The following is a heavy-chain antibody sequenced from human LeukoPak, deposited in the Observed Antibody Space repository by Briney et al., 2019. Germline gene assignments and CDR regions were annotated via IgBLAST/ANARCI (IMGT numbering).Heavy chain of an antibody. CDR1: GYTFTGYY. CDR2: INPNSGGT. J-gene: IGHJ5*02. V-gene: IGHV1-2*02. CDR3: ARGSSTSLDNWFDP. D-gene: IGHD2-2*01. Sequence: GASVKVSCKASGYTFTGYYMHWVRQAPGQGPEWMGWINPNSGGTNYAQKFQGRVAMTRDTSISTAYMELSRLRSDDTAVYYCARGSSTSLDNWFDPWGQGTLVTVSS.